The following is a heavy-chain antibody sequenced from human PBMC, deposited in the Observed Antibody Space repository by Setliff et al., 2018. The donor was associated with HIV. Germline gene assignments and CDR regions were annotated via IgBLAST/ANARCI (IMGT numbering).Heavy chain of an antibody. CDR3: ARDLSGYTFDY. V-gene: IGHV4-31*03. CDR1: GGSISTSGTY. J-gene: IGHJ4*03. D-gene: IGHD3-22*01. Sequence: SETLSLTCTVSGGSISTSGTYWSWIRQHPERGLEWIGYIHFIGGTYYNPSLPSLESRVTISVDTSKNQFSLMLKSVTAADTAVYFCARDLSGYTFDYWGHGTLVTVSS. CDR2: IHFIGGT.